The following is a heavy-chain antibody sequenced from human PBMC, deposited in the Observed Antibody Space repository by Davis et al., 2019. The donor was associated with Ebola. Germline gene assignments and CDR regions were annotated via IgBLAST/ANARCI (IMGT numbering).Heavy chain of an antibody. CDR1: GFTVTSNH. CDR3: ARDFSPDSSGSGY. Sequence: PGGSLRLSCAASGFTVTSNHMSWVRQAPGKGLEWVSVLYSGGTTYYADSVKGRFTISRDNSKNTLYLQMNSLRAEDTAVYYCARDFSPDSSGSGYWGQGTLVTVSS. V-gene: IGHV3-53*01. CDR2: LYSGGTT. D-gene: IGHD3-22*01. J-gene: IGHJ4*02.